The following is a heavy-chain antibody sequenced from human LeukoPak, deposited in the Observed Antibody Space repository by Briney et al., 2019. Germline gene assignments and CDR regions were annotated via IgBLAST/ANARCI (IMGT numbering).Heavy chain of an antibody. V-gene: IGHV4-28*01. CDR2: IYYSGST. Sequence: SETLSLTCAVSGYSISSSNWWGWIRQPPGKGLEWIGYIYYSGSTYYNPSLKSRVTMSVDTSKNQFPLKLSSVTAVDTAVYYCASLSGSYFGTDYWGQGTLVTVSS. CDR3: ASLSGSYFGTDY. D-gene: IGHD1-26*01. J-gene: IGHJ4*02. CDR1: GYSISSSNW.